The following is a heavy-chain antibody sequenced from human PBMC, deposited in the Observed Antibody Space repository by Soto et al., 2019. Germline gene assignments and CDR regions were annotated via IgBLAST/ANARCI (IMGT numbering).Heavy chain of an antibody. Sequence: PSETLSLTCTVSGGSISSSSYYWGWIRQPPGKGLEWIGSIYYSGSTYYNPSLKSRVTISVDTSKNQFSLKLSSLTAADAAVYYCARHVPPRTMVRGVIYYFDYWGQGTLVTVSS. CDR3: ARHVPPRTMVRGVIYYFDY. V-gene: IGHV4-39*01. CDR1: GGSISSSSYY. CDR2: IYYSGST. J-gene: IGHJ4*02. D-gene: IGHD3-10*01.